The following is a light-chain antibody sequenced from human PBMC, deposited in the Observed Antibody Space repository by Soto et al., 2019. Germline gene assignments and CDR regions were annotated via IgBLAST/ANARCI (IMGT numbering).Light chain of an antibody. Sequence: EIVLTQSPGTLSLSPGERATLFCRASQSVSSSYLAWYQQTPGQAPRLLIYGASSRATGIPDRFTGSGSGTDFTLTISRLEPEDFALYYCHLYGSSLPRTFGQGTELEI. V-gene: IGKV3-20*01. CDR2: GAS. J-gene: IGKJ2*01. CDR3: HLYGSSLPRT. CDR1: QSVSSSY.